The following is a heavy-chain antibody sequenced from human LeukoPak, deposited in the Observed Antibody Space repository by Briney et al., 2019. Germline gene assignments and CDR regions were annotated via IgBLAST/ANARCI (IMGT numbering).Heavy chain of an antibody. V-gene: IGHV1-18*01. CDR2: ISAYNGNT. CDR3: ATDRPRQILTGPQVFDP. CDR1: GYTFTSYG. J-gene: IGHJ5*02. Sequence: ASVKVSCKASGYTFTSYGISWVRQAPGQGLEWMGWISAYNGNTNYAQKLQGRVTMTTDTSTSTAYMELRSLRSDDTAVYYCATDRPRQILTGPQVFDPWGQGTLVTVSS. D-gene: IGHD3-9*01.